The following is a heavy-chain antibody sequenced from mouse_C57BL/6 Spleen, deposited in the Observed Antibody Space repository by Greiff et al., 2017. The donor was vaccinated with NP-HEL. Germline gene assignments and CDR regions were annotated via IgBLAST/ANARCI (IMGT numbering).Heavy chain of an antibody. V-gene: IGHV1-52*01. D-gene: IGHD2-4*01. CDR2: IDPSDSET. J-gene: IGHJ1*03. CDR3: ARGNDYDGYFDV. Sequence: QVQLQQPGAELVRPGSSVKLSCKASGYTFTSYWMHWVKQRPIQGLEWIGNIDPSDSETHYNQKFKDKATLTVDKSSSTAYMQLSSLTSEDSAVYYCARGNDYDGYFDVWGTGTTVTVSS. CDR1: GYTFTSYW.